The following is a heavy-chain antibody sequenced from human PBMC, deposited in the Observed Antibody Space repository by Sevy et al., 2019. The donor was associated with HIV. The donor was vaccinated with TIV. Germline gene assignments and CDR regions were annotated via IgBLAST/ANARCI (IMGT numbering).Heavy chain of an antibody. CDR1: GGSISSYY. CDR3: ARTNENYQDTTSYEVSFDI. CDR2: VYYSWTT. J-gene: IGHJ3*02. D-gene: IGHD3-22*01. Sequence: SENLSLTCTVSGGSISSYYWSWIRQPPGKGLEWIGYVYYSWTTNYNPSLKSRVTLSVDTSKNQFSLKLRSVTAADTAEYICARTNENYQDTTSYEVSFDIWGQGTAVVVSS. V-gene: IGHV4-59*03.